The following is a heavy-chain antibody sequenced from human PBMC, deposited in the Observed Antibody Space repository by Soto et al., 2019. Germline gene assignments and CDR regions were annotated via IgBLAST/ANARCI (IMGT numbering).Heavy chain of an antibody. CDR3: ASSGQLLYGVGIFDP. CDR1: GGSISSGGYS. V-gene: IGHV4-30-2*01. J-gene: IGHJ5*02. CDR2: IYHSGST. D-gene: IGHD2-2*02. Sequence: ASETLSLTCAVSGGSISSGGYSWSWIRQPPGKGLEWIGYIYHSGSTYYNPSLKSRVTISVDRSKNQFSLKLSSVTAADTAVYYCASSGQLLYGVGIFDPWGQGTLVTVSS.